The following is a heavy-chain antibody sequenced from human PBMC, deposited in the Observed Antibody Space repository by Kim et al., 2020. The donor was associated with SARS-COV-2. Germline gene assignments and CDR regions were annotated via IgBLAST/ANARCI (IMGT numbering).Heavy chain of an antibody. V-gene: IGHV3-74*01. CDR3: ARDYMNYGMDV. CDR1: GFTFNIYW. Sequence: GGSLRLSCAASGFTFNIYWMHWVRQAPGKGLEWVSRIKGDGRSTSHADSVKGRFIISRDNAKNTLYLQMNSLRAEDTAVYYCARDYMNYGMDVWGQGTT. D-gene: IGHD4-4*01. J-gene: IGHJ6*02. CDR2: IKGDGRST.